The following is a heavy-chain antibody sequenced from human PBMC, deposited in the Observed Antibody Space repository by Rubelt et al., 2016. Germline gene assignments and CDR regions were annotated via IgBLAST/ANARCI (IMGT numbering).Heavy chain of an antibody. V-gene: IGHV1-69*02. J-gene: IGHJ4*02. D-gene: IGHD1-26*01. Sequence: VRQAPGQGLEWMGRIIPILGIANYAQKFQGRVTITADKSTSTAYMELRSLRSDDTAVYYCARRFEWEPAFDYWGQGTLVTVSS. CDR3: ARRFEWEPAFDY. CDR2: IIPILGIA.